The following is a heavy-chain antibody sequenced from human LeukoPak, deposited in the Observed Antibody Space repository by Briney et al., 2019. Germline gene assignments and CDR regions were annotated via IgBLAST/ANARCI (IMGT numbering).Heavy chain of an antibody. CDR3: ARDPGLRYFDWTLPV. CDR1: GFTFSSYS. J-gene: IGHJ4*02. V-gene: IGHV3-21*01. CDR2: ISSSSSYI. Sequence: GGSLRLSCAASGFTFSSYSMNWVRQAPGKGLEWVSSISSSSSYIYYADSVKGQFTISRDNAKNSLYLQMNSLRAEDTAVYYCARDPGLRYFDWTLPVWGQGTLVTVSS. D-gene: IGHD3-9*01.